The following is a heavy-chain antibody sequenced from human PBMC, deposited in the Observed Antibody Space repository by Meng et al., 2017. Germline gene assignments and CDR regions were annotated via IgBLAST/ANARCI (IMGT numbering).Heavy chain of an antibody. Sequence: LQESVPGLVKPSGTLSLTCAGPGGSISSSNWWSWVRQPPGKGLEWIGEIYHSGSTNYNPSLKSRVTISVDKSKNQFSLKLSSVTAADTAVYYCARAGVGYYDSSGPYSYWGQGTLVTVSS. CDR3: ARAGVGYYDSSGPYSY. J-gene: IGHJ4*02. D-gene: IGHD3-22*01. CDR1: GGSISSSNW. CDR2: IYHSGST. V-gene: IGHV4-4*02.